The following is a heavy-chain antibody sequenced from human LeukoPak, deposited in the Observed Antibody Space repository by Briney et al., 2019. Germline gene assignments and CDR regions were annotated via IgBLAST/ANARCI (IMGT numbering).Heavy chain of an antibody. CDR3: AKFNQGKYSSSWYLDY. CDR1: GFTFSSYA. J-gene: IGHJ4*02. CDR2: ISGSGGST. D-gene: IGHD6-13*01. V-gene: IGHV3-23*01. Sequence: GGSLRLSCAASGFTFSSYAMSWVRQAPGKGLEWVSAISGSGGSTYYADSVKGRFTISRDNSKNTLYLQMNSLRAEDTAVYYCAKFNQGKYSSSWYLDYWGQGTLVTVSS.